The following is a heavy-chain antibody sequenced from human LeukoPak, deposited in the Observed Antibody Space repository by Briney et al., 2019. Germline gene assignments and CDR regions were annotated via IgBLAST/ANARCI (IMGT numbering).Heavy chain of an antibody. J-gene: IGHJ5*02. CDR3: ARDSSSWSGFDP. Sequence: ASVKVSCKASGYTFTSYYMHWVRQAPGQGLEWMGWISAYNGNTNYAQKLQGRVTMTTDTSTSTAYMELRSLRSDDTAVYYCARDSSSWSGFDPWGQGTLVTVSS. D-gene: IGHD6-13*01. CDR1: GYTFTSYY. CDR2: ISAYNGNT. V-gene: IGHV1-18*04.